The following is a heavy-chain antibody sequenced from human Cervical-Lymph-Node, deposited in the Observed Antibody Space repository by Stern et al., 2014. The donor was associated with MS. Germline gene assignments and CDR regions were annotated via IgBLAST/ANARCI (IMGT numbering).Heavy chain of an antibody. CDR3: AKSDYSNYITTFDY. D-gene: IGHD4-11*01. Sequence: EDQLVESGGGLVQPGGSLRLSCAASGFTFSSYAMSWVRQAPGKGLEWVSAISGSGGSTYSAASVKGRFTISRDNSTNTMYLQMNSLRAEDTAVYYCAKSDYSNYITTFDYWGQGTLVTVSS. CDR1: GFTFSSYA. V-gene: IGHV3-23*04. CDR2: ISGSGGST. J-gene: IGHJ4*02.